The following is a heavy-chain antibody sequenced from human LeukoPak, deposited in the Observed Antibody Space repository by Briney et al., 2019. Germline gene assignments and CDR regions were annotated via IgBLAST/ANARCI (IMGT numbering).Heavy chain of an antibody. J-gene: IGHJ4*02. CDR3: ARVVTVTTFDY. CDR1: GGSISSGGYY. D-gene: IGHD4-11*01. CDR2: IYHSGST. V-gene: IGHV4-30-2*01. Sequence: PSETLSLTCTVSGGSISSGGYYWSWIRQPPGKGLEWIGYIYHSGSTYYNPSLKSRVTISVDRSKNQFSLKLSSVTAADTAVYYCARVVTVTTFDYWGQGTLVTVSS.